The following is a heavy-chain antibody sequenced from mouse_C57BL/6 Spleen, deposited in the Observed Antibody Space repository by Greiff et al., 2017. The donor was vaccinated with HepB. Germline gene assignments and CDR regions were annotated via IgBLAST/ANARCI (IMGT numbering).Heavy chain of an antibody. D-gene: IGHD2-4*01. V-gene: IGHV8-12*01. CDR2: SYWDDDK. Sequence: QVTLKESGPGILQSSQTLSLTCSFSGFSLSTSGMGVSWIRQPSGKGLEWLAHSYWDDDKRYHPSLKSRLTISKDTSRNLVFLKITSVHTADTATYYCARSDDYDVPFAYWGQGTLVTVSA. J-gene: IGHJ3*01. CDR1: GFSLSTSGMG. CDR3: ARSDDYDVPFAY.